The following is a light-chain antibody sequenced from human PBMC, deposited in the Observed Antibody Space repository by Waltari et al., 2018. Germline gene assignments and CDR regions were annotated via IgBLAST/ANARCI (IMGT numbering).Light chain of an antibody. CDR2: TNS. V-gene: IGLV3-21*01. CDR1: YFGTED. J-gene: IGLJ7*01. CDR3: QVWDVESDHVF. Sequence: SYGLTQPPSVSVSPGPPARITCGGAYFGTEDVNWYQQQPPQAPLLVIYTNSARPSGIPDRFSGSRSGNTATLIIGGVEAGDEAEYYCQVWDVESDHVFFGGGTRLTVL.